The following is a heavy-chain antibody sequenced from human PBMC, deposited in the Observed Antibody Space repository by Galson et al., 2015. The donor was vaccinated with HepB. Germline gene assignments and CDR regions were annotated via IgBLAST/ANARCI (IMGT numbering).Heavy chain of an antibody. J-gene: IGHJ6*02. CDR2: ISSSSSYI. Sequence: SLRLSCAASGFTFSSYSMNWVRQTPGKGLEWVSSISSSSSYIYYADSVKGRFTISRDNAKNSLYLQMNSLRAEDTAVYYCARSLAAAGTYYYYYGMDVWGQGTTVTVSS. V-gene: IGHV3-21*01. D-gene: IGHD6-13*01. CDR3: ARSLAAAGTYYYYYGMDV. CDR1: GFTFSSYS.